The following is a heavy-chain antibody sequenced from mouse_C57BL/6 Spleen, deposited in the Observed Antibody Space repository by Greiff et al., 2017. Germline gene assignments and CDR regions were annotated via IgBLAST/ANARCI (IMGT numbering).Heavy chain of an antibody. CDR1: GYSFTDYN. J-gene: IGHJ1*03. V-gene: IGHV1-39*01. D-gene: IGHD2-2*01. CDR3: ARDGGLRRGYWYFDV. Sequence: LVESGPELVKPGASVKISCKASGYSFTDYNMNWVKQSNGKSLEWIGVINPNYGTTSYNQKFKGKATLTVDQSSSTAYMQLNSLTSEDSAVXYCARDGGLRRGYWYFDVWGTGTTVTVSS. CDR2: INPNYGTT.